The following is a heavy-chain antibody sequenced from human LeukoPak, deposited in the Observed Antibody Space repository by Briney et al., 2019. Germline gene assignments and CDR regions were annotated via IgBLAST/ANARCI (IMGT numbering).Heavy chain of an antibody. D-gene: IGHD2-8*02. J-gene: IGHJ5*02. V-gene: IGHV4-61*02. CDR3: AKGSGPPWFDP. CDR2: ISTSGST. Sequence: TPSETLSLTCSVSGDSVTYADYYWSWIRQPAGKGLEWIGRISTSGSTNYNPSLKSRVTISLDKSRNQFSLRLTSVTAADTAVYYCAKGSGPPWFDPWGQGTLVTVSS. CDR1: GDSVTYADYY.